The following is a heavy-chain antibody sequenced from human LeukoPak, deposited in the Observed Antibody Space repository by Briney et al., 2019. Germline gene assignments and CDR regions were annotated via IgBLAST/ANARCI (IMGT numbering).Heavy chain of an antibody. CDR2: IKQDGSEK. CDR1: GFTFSNYW. CDR3: ARGEAARRLGSWVDP. D-gene: IGHD6-6*01. J-gene: IGHJ5*02. Sequence: PGGSLRLSCAASGFTFSNYWMSWVRQAPGKGLEWVANIKQDGSEKYYVDSVKGRFTISRDNAKNSLYLQMNSLRVEDTAVYYCARGEAARRLGSWVDPWGQGTLVIVSS. V-gene: IGHV3-7*01.